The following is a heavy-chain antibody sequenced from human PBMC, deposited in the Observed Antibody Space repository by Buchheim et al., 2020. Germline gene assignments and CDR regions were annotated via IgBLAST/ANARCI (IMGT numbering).Heavy chain of an antibody. CDR1: GGSISSGSYY. Sequence: QVQLQESGPGLVKPSQTLSLTCTVSGGSISSGSYYWSWIRQPAGKGLEWIGRIYTSGSTNYNPSLKSRVTISVDTSKNQFSLKLSSVTAADTAVYYCARGAFGSEGDWGQGTL. CDR2: IYTSGST. CDR3: ARGAFGSEGD. D-gene: IGHD3-10*01. J-gene: IGHJ4*02. V-gene: IGHV4-61*02.